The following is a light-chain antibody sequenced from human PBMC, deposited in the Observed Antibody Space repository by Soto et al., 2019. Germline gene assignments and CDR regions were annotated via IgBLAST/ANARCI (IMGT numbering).Light chain of an antibody. Sequence: EIVLTQSPGTLSLSPGDRATLSCEASQSVNNNYLAWYQHKPGQAPRLLSYGASSRATGITDRFSGSGSGTDFTLTIRRLEPEDFAVYYCQQYDTSLPYTFGGGTKVEIK. CDR3: QQYDTSLPYT. J-gene: IGKJ4*01. CDR2: GAS. V-gene: IGKV3-20*01. CDR1: QSVNNNY.